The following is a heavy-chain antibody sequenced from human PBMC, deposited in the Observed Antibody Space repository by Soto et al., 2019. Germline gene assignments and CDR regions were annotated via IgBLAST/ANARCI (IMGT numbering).Heavy chain of an antibody. CDR2: INAGNGNT. J-gene: IGHJ4*02. V-gene: IGHV1-3*01. D-gene: IGHD6-13*01. CDR1: GYTFTSYA. CDR3: ARGGLIAAAGHFDY. Sequence: ASVKVSCKASGYTFTSYAMHWVRQAPGQRLEWMGWINAGNGNTKYSQKFQGRVTITRDTSASTAYMELSSLRSEDTAVYYCARGGLIAAAGHFDYWGQGTLVTV.